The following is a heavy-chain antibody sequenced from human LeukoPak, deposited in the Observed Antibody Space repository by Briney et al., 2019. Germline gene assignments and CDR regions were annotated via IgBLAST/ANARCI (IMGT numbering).Heavy chain of an antibody. Sequence: GRSLRLSCAASGFTFSSYWMSWVRQAPGKGLEWVANIKQDGSEKYYVDSVKGRFTISRDNSKNTLYLQMNSLRAEDTAVYYCARAVAGLDYWGQGTLVTVSS. J-gene: IGHJ4*02. CDR3: ARAVAGLDY. V-gene: IGHV3-7*01. CDR1: GFTFSSYW. D-gene: IGHD6-19*01. CDR2: IKQDGSEK.